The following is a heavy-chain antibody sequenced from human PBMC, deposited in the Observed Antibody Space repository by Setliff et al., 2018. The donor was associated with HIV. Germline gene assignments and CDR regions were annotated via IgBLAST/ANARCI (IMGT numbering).Heavy chain of an antibody. CDR1: GYTLTDYY. CDR3: ARVTHTGRGLAY. D-gene: IGHD2-15*01. V-gene: IGHV1-2*02. CDR2: IMPNSGGT. Sequence: ASVKVSCKASGYTLTDYYMHWVRQVPGQGLEWMGWIMPNSGGTDYGQKFRGRITMTRDTPLISRAKDRPITTVYMESTRLTSDDTAIYYCARVTHTGRGLAYWGQGTLVTVSS. J-gene: IGHJ4*02.